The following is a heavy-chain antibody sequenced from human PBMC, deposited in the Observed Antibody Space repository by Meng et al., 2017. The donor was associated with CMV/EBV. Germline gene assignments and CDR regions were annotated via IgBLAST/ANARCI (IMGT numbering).Heavy chain of an antibody. CDR3: ARDGNYHGV. D-gene: IGHD1-7*01. CDR2: IYSEGTT. CDR1: GFTVSNNY. V-gene: IGHV3-53*01. Sequence: LVEVGGGLIQPWGSLRISCPASGFTVSNNYMRWFRQAPGKGLEWVSLIYSEGTTDYADSVKGRFTISRDNSKNTLYLQMNSLRAEDTVVYYCARDGNYHGVWGQGTLVTVSS. J-gene: IGHJ4*02.